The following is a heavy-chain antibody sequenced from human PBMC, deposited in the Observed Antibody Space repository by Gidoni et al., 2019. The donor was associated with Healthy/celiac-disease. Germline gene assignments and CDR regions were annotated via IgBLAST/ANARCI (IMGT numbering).Heavy chain of an antibody. CDR3: ARDTYYYDSSGYFSDY. V-gene: IGHV3-33*01. CDR2: IWYDGSNK. CDR1: GFPFSSYG. Sequence: QVQLVESGGGVVQPGWSLRLSCAASGFPFSSYGMPWVRQAPGKGLEWVAVIWYDGSNKYYADSVKGRFTISRDNSKNTLYLQMNSLRAEDTAVYYCARDTYYYDSSGYFSDYWGQGTLVTVSS. D-gene: IGHD3-22*01. J-gene: IGHJ4*02.